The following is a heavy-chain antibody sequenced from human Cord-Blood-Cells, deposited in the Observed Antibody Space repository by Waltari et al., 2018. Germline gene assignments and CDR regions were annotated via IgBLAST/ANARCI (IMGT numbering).Heavy chain of an antibody. Sequence: QVQLQESGPGLVKPSETLSLTCTVSGGSISSYYWSWIRQPAGKGLEWIGRIYTSGSTNYNPSLKSRVTMSVDTSKNQFSLKLSSVTAADTAVYYCARDKYGSGIAANWFDPWGQGTLVTVSS. CDR3: ARDKYGSGIAANWFDP. D-gene: IGHD6-13*01. CDR1: GGSISSYY. V-gene: IGHV4-4*07. CDR2: IYTSGST. J-gene: IGHJ5*02.